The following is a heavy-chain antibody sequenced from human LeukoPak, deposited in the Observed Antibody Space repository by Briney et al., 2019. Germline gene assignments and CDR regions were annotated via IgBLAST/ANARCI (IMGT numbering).Heavy chain of an antibody. J-gene: IGHJ4*02. CDR3: ARDHNYAFDN. CDR2: IGIDSGNT. D-gene: IGHD1-1*01. Sequence: GGSLRLSCTASGFPFIEYSMNWVRQVPGKGLEWIAYIGIDSGNTKYADSVRGRFTISADKTKNTLYLQMNSLRVEDTAVYYCARDHNYAFDNWGQGTLVSVAS. CDR1: GFPFIEYS. V-gene: IGHV3-48*01.